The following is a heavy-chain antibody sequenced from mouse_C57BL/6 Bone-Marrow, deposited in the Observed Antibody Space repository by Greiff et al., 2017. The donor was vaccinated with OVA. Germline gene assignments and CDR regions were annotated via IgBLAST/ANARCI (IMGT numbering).Heavy chain of an antibody. D-gene: IGHD1-1*02. J-gene: IGHJ2*01. CDR3: ARRGPLWSRGFDY. Sequence: QVQLQQSGPELVKPGASVKISCKASGYSFTSYYIHWVKQRPGQGLEWIGWIYPGSGNTKYNEKFKGKATLTADTSSSTAYMQLSSLTSEDSAVYYGARRGPLWSRGFDYWGQGTTLTVSS. CDR1: GYSFTSYY. CDR2: IYPGSGNT. V-gene: IGHV1-66*01.